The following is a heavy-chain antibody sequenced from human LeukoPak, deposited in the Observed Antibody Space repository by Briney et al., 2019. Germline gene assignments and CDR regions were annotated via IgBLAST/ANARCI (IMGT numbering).Heavy chain of an antibody. CDR1: GGSISSYY. D-gene: IGHD6-6*01. V-gene: IGHV4-4*09. CDR3: AATSRPHPYCSSSAYYYIDV. CDR2: IYTSGST. Sequence: SETLSLTCTVSGGSISSYYWRWIRQPPGKGLEWIGYIYTSGSTNYNPSLKSRVTISVDTSKNQFSLKLSSVTAADTAVYYCAATSRPHPYCSSSAYYYIDVWGKGTTVTVSS. J-gene: IGHJ6*03.